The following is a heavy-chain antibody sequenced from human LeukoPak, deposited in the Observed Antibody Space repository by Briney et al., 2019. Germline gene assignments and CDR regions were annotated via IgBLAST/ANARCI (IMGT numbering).Heavy chain of an antibody. D-gene: IGHD6-13*01. Sequence: GGSLRLSCAASGFTFSSYSMNWVRQAPGKGLEWVSYISSSSSTIYYADSVKGRFTISRDNAKNSLYLQMNSLRAEDTAVYYCARDLAAAGTPIYYYYMDVWGKGTTVTVSS. CDR1: GFTFSSYS. CDR2: ISSSSSTI. CDR3: ARDLAAAGTPIYYYYMDV. V-gene: IGHV3-48*04. J-gene: IGHJ6*03.